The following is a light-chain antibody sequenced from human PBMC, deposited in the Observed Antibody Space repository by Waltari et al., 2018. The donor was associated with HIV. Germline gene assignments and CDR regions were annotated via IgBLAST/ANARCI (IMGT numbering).Light chain of an antibody. V-gene: IGLV2-11*01. CDR2: DVI. CDR1: SSDVGGFNY. J-gene: IGLJ2*01. Sequence: QSALTQPRSVSGSPGQSVTISCTGTSSDVGGFNYVSWYQQYPGRAPKLLIYDVIKRPSGVPDRFSGSKSGNTASLTISGLQAEDEADYYCFSYAGRNTMVFGGGTTLTVL. CDR3: FSYAGRNTMV.